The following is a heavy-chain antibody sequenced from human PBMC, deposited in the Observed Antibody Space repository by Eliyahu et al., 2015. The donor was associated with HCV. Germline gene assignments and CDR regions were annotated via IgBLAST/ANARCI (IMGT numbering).Heavy chain of an antibody. Sequence: QVTLRESGPALVRPTQTPTLTCSFSGFSLITRGMXVGWIRQPPGKALEWLAHIDWDGDRYYNTSLTTRVTISRYTSENQVVFTLTNVDPEDTATYYCARMSVKIDGSGLFDFWGQGLLVTVSS. CDR1: GFSLITRGMX. CDR2: IDWDGDR. V-gene: IGHV2-70*01. J-gene: IGHJ4*02. CDR3: ARMSVKIDGSGLFDF. D-gene: IGHD3-10*01.